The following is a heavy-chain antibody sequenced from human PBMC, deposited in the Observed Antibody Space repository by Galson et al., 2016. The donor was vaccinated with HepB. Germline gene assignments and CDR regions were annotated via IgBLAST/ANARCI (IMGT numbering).Heavy chain of an antibody. V-gene: IGHV3-21*01. CDR2: IDRSNDFI. J-gene: IGHJ3*01. Sequence: PLRLSCAASGFTLKTYSVNWVRQAPGKGLEWVSSIDRSNDFIHYADSVKGRFTMSRDNAENSLYLQMNSLRPEDTAVYYCGRGDEFDVWGRGTMVTVSS. D-gene: IGHD3-16*01. CDR1: GFTLKTYS. CDR3: GRGDEFDV.